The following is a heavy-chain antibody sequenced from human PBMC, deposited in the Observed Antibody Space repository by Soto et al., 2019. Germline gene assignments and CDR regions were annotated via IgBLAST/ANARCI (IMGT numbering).Heavy chain of an antibody. Sequence: QVQLVQSGAEVKKPGSSVKVSCKASGGTFSSYTISWVRQAPGQGLEWMGRIIPILGIANYAQKFQGRVTINAEKSXXTXYXXLSSLRSEDTAVYYCARGVHQDYYDSSGYPWWFDPWGQGTLVTVSS. CDR2: IIPILGIA. CDR1: GGTFSSYT. CDR3: ARGVHQDYYDSSGYPWWFDP. J-gene: IGHJ5*02. V-gene: IGHV1-69*02. D-gene: IGHD3-22*01.